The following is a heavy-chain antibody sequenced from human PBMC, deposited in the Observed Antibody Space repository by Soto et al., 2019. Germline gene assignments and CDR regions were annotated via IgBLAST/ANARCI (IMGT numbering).Heavy chain of an antibody. CDR3: ARAGRGLRYDSSGYYFDY. J-gene: IGHJ4*02. V-gene: IGHV4-31*03. CDR1: GGSISSGGYY. CDR2: IYYSGST. D-gene: IGHD3-22*01. Sequence: PSETLSLTCTVSGGSISSGGYYWSWIRQHPGKGLEWIGYIYYSGSTYYNPSLKSRVTISVDTSKNQFSLKLSSVTAADTAVYYCARAGRGLRYDSSGYYFDYWGQGTLVTVSS.